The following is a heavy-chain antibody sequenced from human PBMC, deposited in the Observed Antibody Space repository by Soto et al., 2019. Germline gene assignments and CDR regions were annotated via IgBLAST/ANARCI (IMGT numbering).Heavy chain of an antibody. V-gene: IGHV3-21*01. D-gene: IGHD6-6*01. CDR1: GFTFSSYS. Sequence: EVQLVESGGGLVKPGGSLRLSCAASGFTFSSYSMNWFRQAPGKGLEWVSSISSSSSYIYYADSVKGRFTISRDNAKNSLYLQMNSLRAEDTAVYYCARVGGQLVPGFDSWGQGTLVTVSS. J-gene: IGHJ4*02. CDR2: ISSSSSYI. CDR3: ARVGGQLVPGFDS.